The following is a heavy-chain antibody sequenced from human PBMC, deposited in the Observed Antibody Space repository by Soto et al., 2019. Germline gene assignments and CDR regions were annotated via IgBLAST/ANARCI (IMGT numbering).Heavy chain of an antibody. CDR3: ARGLDILTGYPPTLFDY. J-gene: IGHJ4*02. Sequence: GASVKVSCKASGYTFTSYYMHWVRQAPGQGLEWMGIINPSGGSTSYAQKFQGRVTMTRDTSTSTVYMELSSLRSEDTAVYYCARGLDILTGYPPTLFDYWGQGTLVTVSS. D-gene: IGHD3-9*01. CDR1: GYTFTSYY. CDR2: INPSGGST. V-gene: IGHV1-46*03.